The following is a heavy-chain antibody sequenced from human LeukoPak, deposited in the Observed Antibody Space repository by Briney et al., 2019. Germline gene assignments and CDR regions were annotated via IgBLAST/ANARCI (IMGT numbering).Heavy chain of an antibody. D-gene: IGHD3-22*01. CDR2: IYYSGST. CDR3: GRSEGLYYDSSGYDY. J-gene: IGHJ4*02. V-gene: IGHV4-31*03. Sequence: SETLSLTCTVSGGSISSGGYYWSWIRQHPGKGLEWIGYIYYSGSTYYNPSLKSRVTISVDTSKNQFSLKLSSVTAADTAVYYCGRSEGLYYDSSGYDYWGQGTLVTVSS. CDR1: GGSISSGGYY.